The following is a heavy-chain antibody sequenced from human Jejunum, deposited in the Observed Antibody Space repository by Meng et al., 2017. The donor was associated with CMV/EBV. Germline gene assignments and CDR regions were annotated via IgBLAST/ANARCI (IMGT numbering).Heavy chain of an antibody. CDR3: CHKVTSYISYLDD. D-gene: IGHD3-16*01. J-gene: IGHJ4*02. V-gene: IGHV3-21*01. CDR2: ISRVAINM. CDR1: FTFNKSN. Sequence: FTFNKSNILWVRQAPGKGLGWVSSISRVAINMHCTDSVKGRFTISRDNAKSSLCLQVNSDLLCETSRPGNCHKVTSYISYLDDWGQGTPVTVSS.